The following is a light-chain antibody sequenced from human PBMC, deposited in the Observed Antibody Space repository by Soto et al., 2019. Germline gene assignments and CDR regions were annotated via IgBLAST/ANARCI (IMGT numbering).Light chain of an antibody. CDR2: GAS. J-gene: IGKJ2*01. Sequence: EIVMTQSPATLSVSPGERATLSCRASQSVSSNLAWYQQKPGQAPTLLRYGASARATGIPARFSGSGSGTEFTLTISSLRSEDFAVYYCQHYNNWPFTFGQGTKLEIK. V-gene: IGKV3-15*01. CDR3: QHYNNWPFT. CDR1: QSVSSN.